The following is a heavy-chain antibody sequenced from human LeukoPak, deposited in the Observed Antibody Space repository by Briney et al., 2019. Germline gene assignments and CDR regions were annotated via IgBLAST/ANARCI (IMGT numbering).Heavy chain of an antibody. D-gene: IGHD3-10*01. CDR3: ARKVRPKWTRHGMYYYYYMDV. CDR2: IFHSGST. CDR1: GYSISSGYY. Sequence: SETLSLTCTVSGYSISSGYYWGWIRQTPGKGLEWIGSIFHSGSTYYNPSLKSRVTISVDTSKNQFSLKLSSVTAADTAVYYCARKVRPKWTRHGMYYYYYMDVWGKGTTVTVSS. J-gene: IGHJ6*03. V-gene: IGHV4-38-2*02.